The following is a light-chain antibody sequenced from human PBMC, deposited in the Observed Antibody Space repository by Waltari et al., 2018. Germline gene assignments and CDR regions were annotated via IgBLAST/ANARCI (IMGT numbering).Light chain of an antibody. CDR2: VNSDGSH. Sequence: QLVLTQSPSASASLGASVNLTCPLSSGHSNNAIAWHQQQPEKGPRYLMRVNSDGSHNKGDGIPDRFSGSSSGAERYLTISSLQSEDEADYYCQTWGTGIGVFGGGTKLTVL. J-gene: IGLJ3*02. CDR1: SGHSNNA. CDR3: QTWGTGIGV. V-gene: IGLV4-69*02.